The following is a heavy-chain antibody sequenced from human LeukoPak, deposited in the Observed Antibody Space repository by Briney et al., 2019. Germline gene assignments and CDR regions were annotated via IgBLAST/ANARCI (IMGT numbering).Heavy chain of an antibody. J-gene: IGHJ4*02. CDR1: GYTFTGYY. Sequence: ASVKVSCKASGYTFTGYYMHWVRQAPGQGLEWMGWINPNSGGTNYAQKFQGRVTITADKSTSTAYMELSSLRSEDTAVYYCASGIAVAGTDYWGQGTLVTVSS. V-gene: IGHV1-2*02. CDR2: INPNSGGT. CDR3: ASGIAVAGTDY. D-gene: IGHD6-19*01.